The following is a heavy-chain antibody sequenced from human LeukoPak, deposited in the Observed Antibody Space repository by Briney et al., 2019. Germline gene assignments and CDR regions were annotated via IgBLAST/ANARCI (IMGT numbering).Heavy chain of an antibody. CDR2: INPNSGGT. D-gene: IGHD3/OR15-3a*01. CDR3: ARVRRGTDHDAFDI. CDR1: GYTFTGYY. V-gene: IGHV1-2*06. Sequence: ASVKVSCKASGYTFTGYYMHWVRQAPGQGLEWMGRINPNSGGTNYAQKFQGRVTITRDTSISTAYMELSRLRSDDTAVYYCARVRRGTDHDAFDIWGQGTMVTVSS. J-gene: IGHJ3*02.